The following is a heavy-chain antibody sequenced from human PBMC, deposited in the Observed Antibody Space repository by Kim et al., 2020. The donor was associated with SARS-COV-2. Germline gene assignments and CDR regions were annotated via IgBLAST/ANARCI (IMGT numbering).Heavy chain of an antibody. J-gene: IGHJ6*02. CDR2: IGTAGDT. CDR1: GFTFSSYD. CDR3: AREGISSSGYYYYGMDV. Sequence: GGSLRLSCAASGFTFSSYDMHWVRQAPGKGLEWVSAIGTAGDTYYPGSVKGRFTISRENAKNSLYLQMNSLRAGDTAVYYCAREGISSSGYYYYGMDVWGQGTTVTVSS. D-gene: IGHD6-6*01. V-gene: IGHV3-13*01.